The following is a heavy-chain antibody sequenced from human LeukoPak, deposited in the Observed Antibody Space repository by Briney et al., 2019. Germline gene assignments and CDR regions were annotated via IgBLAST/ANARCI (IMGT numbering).Heavy chain of an antibody. Sequence: GGSLRLSCAASGFTFSSYAMSWVRQAPGKGLEWVSAISVSGGSTYYADSVKGRFTISRDNSKNTLYLQMNSLRAEDTAVYYCVSQKYITNWYPPEDWGQGTLVTVSS. CDR3: VSQKYITNWYPPED. CDR1: GFTFSSYA. V-gene: IGHV3-23*01. D-gene: IGHD6-13*01. J-gene: IGHJ4*02. CDR2: ISVSGGST.